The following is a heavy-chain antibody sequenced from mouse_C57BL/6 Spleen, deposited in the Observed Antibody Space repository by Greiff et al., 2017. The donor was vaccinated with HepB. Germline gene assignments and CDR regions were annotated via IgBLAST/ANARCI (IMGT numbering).Heavy chain of an antibody. CDR1: GYTFTSYW. D-gene: IGHD1-1*01. V-gene: IGHV1-61*01. CDR2: IYPSDSET. CDR3: ARWDYGSSYQFDY. Sequence: VQLQQPGAELVRPGSSVKLSCKASGYTFTSYWMDWVKQRPGQGLEWIGNIYPSDSETHYNQKFKDKATLTVDKSSSTAYMQLSSLTSEDSAVYYCARWDYGSSYQFDYWGQGTTLTVSS. J-gene: IGHJ2*01.